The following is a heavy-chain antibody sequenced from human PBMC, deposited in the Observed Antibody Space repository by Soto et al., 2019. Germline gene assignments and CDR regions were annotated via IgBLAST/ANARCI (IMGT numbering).Heavy chain of an antibody. D-gene: IGHD1-26*01. CDR1: GYSFISYW. V-gene: IGHV5-51*01. CDR3: ARSLTYSGSHYGGDAFDI. J-gene: IGHJ3*02. CDR2: IYVGDSDT. Sequence: GESLKISCKGSGYSFISYWIGWVRQMPGKGLEWMGIIYVGDSDTRYSPSFQGQVTISAGKSISTAYLQWSSLKASDTAIYYCARSLTYSGSHYGGDAFDIWGQGTMVTVSS.